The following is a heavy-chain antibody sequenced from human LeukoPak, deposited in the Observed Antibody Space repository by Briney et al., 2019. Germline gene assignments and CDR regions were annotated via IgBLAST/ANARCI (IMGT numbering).Heavy chain of an antibody. D-gene: IGHD3-3*01. V-gene: IGHV1-2*06. J-gene: IGHJ6*02. CDR2: INPNSGGT. CDR1: GYTFTGYY. Sequence: GASVKVSCKASGYTFTGYYMHWVRQAPGQGLEWMGRINPNSGGTNYAQKFQGRVTMTRDTSISTAYMELSRLRSDDTAVYYCARDQRQRSRPFGVVIGYYYYGMDVWGQGTTVTVSS. CDR3: ARDQRQRSRPFGVVIGYYYYGMDV.